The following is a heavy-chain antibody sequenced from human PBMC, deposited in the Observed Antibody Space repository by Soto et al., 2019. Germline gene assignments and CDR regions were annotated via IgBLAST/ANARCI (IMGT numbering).Heavy chain of an antibody. CDR1: GGSISSYY. V-gene: IGHV4-59*05. Sequence: SETLSLTCTVSGGSISSYYWSWIRQPPGKGLEWIGSFYYSGSTYYNPSLKSRVTISVDTSENQFSLKLSSVTAADTAVYYCARQVVDGTVAGSGTFDYWGQGTLVTVSS. J-gene: IGHJ4*02. D-gene: IGHD3-10*01. CDR3: ARQVVDGTVAGSGTFDY. CDR2: FYYSGST.